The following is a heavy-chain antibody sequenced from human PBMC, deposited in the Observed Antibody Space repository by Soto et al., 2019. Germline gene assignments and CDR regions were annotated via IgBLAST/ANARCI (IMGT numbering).Heavy chain of an antibody. CDR1: GYTFTSYG. CDR2: ISAYNGNT. J-gene: IGHJ6*03. V-gene: IGHV1-18*01. D-gene: IGHD2-2*01. Sequence: ASVKVSCKASGYTFTSYGISWVRQAPGQGLEWMGWISAYNGNTNYAQKLQGRVTMTTDTSTSTAYMELRSLRSEDTAVYYCARGGGYCSSTSCYDPYYYYMDVWGKGTTVTVSS. CDR3: ARGGGYCSSTSCYDPYYYYMDV.